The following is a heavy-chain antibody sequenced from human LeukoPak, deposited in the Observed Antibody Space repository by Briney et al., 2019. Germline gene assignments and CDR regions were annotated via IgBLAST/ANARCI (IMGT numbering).Heavy chain of an antibody. D-gene: IGHD3-3*01. Sequence: PGGSLRLSCAASGFTFSSYSMNWVRQAPGKGLEWVSSISSSSSYIYYADSVKGRFTISRDNAKNSLYLQMNSLRAEDTAVYYCAKDSDFWSGYYPRYYYYYYMDVWGKGTTVTVSS. J-gene: IGHJ6*03. CDR2: ISSSSSYI. CDR1: GFTFSSYS. V-gene: IGHV3-21*01. CDR3: AKDSDFWSGYYPRYYYYYYMDV.